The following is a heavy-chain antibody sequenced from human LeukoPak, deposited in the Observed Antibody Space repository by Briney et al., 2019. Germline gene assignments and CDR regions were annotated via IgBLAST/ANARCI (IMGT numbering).Heavy chain of an antibody. D-gene: IGHD6-19*01. CDR1: GYTFTSHA. J-gene: IGHJ4*02. CDR3: ARSSAGYSSGWSY. Sequence: GASVKVSCKASGYTFTSHAMHWVRQAPGQRLEWMGWINAGNGNTKYSQKFQGRVTITRDTSASTAYMELSSLRSEDTAVYYCARSSAGYSSGWSYWGQGTLVTVSS. CDR2: INAGNGNT. V-gene: IGHV1-3*01.